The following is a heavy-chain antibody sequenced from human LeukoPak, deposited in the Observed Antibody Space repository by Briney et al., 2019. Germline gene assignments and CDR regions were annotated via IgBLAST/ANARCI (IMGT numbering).Heavy chain of an antibody. J-gene: IGHJ6*01. CDR1: GATFSSYA. V-gene: IGHV1-69*13. Sequence: SVKVSCNASGATFSSYANSWVRHPPGQGLGLKGVIIPISGTATYAQKFQWRVKINAHETTSSAYMELSSLRTEDWAVYYCASRVPYCSRGICYSGMDVWGQGKTVTVSS. CDR2: IIPISGTA. CDR3: ASRVPYCSRGICYSGMDV. D-gene: IGHD2-15*01.